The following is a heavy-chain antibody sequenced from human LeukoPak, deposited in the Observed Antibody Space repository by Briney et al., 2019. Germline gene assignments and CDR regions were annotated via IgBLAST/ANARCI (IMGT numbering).Heavy chain of an antibody. Sequence: SETLSLTCTVSGGSISSYYWSWIRQPAGKGLDWIGRIYTSGSTNYNPSLKSRVTMSVDTSKNQFSLKLSSVTAADTAVYYCARRVHSSSWSSYFDYWGQETLVTVSS. V-gene: IGHV4-4*07. J-gene: IGHJ4*02. CDR1: GGSISSYY. CDR3: ARRVHSSSWSSYFDY. CDR2: IYTSGST. D-gene: IGHD6-13*01.